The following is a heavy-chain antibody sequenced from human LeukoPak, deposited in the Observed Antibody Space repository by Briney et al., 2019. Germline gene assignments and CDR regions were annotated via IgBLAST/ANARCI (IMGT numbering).Heavy chain of an antibody. V-gene: IGHV1-2*02. D-gene: IGHD4-23*01. CDR2: INPNSGGT. CDR1: GYTFTGNY. Sequence: ASVKVSCKASGYTFTGNYMHWVRQAPGPGLEWMGWINPNSGGTNYAQKFQGRVTMTRDTSISTAYMELSRLRSDDTAVYYCARQGYSGHSQGAADYWGQGTLVTVSS. J-gene: IGHJ4*02. CDR3: ARQGYSGHSQGAADY.